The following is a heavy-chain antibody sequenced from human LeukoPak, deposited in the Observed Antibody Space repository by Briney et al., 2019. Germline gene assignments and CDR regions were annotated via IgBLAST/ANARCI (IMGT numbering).Heavy chain of an antibody. V-gene: IGHV3-23*01. Sequence: GGSLRLSCAASGFTFSTYAMSWVRQAPGKGLEWVSPISESGVGTYYEDSVRGRFTISRDNSKSTLYLQMNSLRVEDTAVYYCAKDLRPAAAGTSYDAFDIWGQGTMVTVSS. CDR3: AKDLRPAAAGTSYDAFDI. CDR1: GFTFSTYA. J-gene: IGHJ3*02. CDR2: ISESGVGT. D-gene: IGHD6-13*01.